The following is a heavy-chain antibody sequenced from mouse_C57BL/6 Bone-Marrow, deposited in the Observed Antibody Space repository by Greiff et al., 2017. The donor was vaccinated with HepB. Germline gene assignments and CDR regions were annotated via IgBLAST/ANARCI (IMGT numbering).Heavy chain of an antibody. J-gene: IGHJ3*01. D-gene: IGHD2-3*01. CDR3: ARHERWLLRCIFAY. CDR1: GFSLPRYG. Sequence: QVQLKESGPGLVAPSQSLSITCTVSGFSLPRYGVHWVRQPPGKGLEWLVVIWSDGSTTYHSALKSRLSISKDNSKSQVFLKMNSLQTDDTAMYYCARHERWLLRCIFAYWGQGTLVTVSA. CDR2: IWSDGST. V-gene: IGHV2-6-1*01.